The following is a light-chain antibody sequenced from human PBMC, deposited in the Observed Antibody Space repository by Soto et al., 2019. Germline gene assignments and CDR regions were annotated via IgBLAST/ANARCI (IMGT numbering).Light chain of an antibody. CDR2: GVS. CDR3: QQYISWPLT. J-gene: IGKJ4*01. Sequence: EIVMTQSPATLSVSPGEGVTLSCRASQSITTNLAWYQQKPGQSPRLLIYGVSTRASGIPARFSGSGSGTDFTLTISSLQSEDFEVYYCQQYISWPLTFGGGTNVEI. CDR1: QSITTN. V-gene: IGKV3D-15*01.